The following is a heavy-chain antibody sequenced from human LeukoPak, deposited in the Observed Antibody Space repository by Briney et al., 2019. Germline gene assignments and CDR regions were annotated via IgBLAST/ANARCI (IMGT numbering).Heavy chain of an antibody. CDR2: IIPIFGTA. Sequence: VASVKVSCKASGGTFSSYAISLVRQAPGQGLEWMGRIIPIFGTANYAQKFQGRVTITTDESTSTAYMELSSLRSEDTAVYYCARMTTVGGYYYYYYMDVWGKGTTVTVSS. CDR3: ARMTTVGGYYYYYYMDV. V-gene: IGHV1-69*05. D-gene: IGHD4-11*01. J-gene: IGHJ6*03. CDR1: GGTFSSYA.